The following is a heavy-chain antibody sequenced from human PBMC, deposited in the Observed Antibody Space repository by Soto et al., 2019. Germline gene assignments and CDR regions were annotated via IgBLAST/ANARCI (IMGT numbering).Heavy chain of an antibody. J-gene: IGHJ6*02. V-gene: IGHV5-10-1*01. D-gene: IGHD2-2*01. CDR1: GYSFTSYW. Sequence: GESLKISCKGSGYSFTSYWISWVRQMPGKGLEWMGRIDPSDSYTNYSPSFQGHVTISADKSISTAYLQWSSLKASDTAMYYCASEGCSSTSCYGLYGMDVWGQGTTVTVSS. CDR3: ASEGCSSTSCYGLYGMDV. CDR2: IDPSDSYT.